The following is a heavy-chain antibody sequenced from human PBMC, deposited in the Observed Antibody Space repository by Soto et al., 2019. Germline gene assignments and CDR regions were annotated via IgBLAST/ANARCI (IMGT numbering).Heavy chain of an antibody. D-gene: IGHD3-22*01. Sequence: ETLSLTCTVSGGSISSYYWSWIRQPAGKGLEWIGRIYTSGSTNYNPSLKSRVTMSVDTSKNQFSLKLSSVTAADTAVCYCASEFPPIHDKAAGAFDIWGQGTMVTVSS. CDR1: GGSISSYY. V-gene: IGHV4-4*07. CDR2: IYTSGST. CDR3: ASEFPPIHDKAAGAFDI. J-gene: IGHJ3*02.